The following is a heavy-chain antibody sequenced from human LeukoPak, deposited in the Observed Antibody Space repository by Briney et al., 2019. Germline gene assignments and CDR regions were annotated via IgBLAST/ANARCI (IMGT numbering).Heavy chain of an antibody. Sequence: EGSLRLSCAASGFTFDDYGMSWVRQAPGKGLEWVSGINWNGGSTGYADSVKGRFTISRDNAKNSLYLQMNSLRAEDTALYYCARVGASSWYGYFDYWGQGTLVTVSS. D-gene: IGHD6-13*01. J-gene: IGHJ4*02. V-gene: IGHV3-20*04. CDR1: GFTFDDYG. CDR2: INWNGGST. CDR3: ARVGASSWYGYFDY.